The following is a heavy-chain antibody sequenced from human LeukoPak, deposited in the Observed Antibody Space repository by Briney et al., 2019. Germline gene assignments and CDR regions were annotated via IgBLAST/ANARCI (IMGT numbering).Heavy chain of an antibody. V-gene: IGHV3-7*01. J-gene: IGHJ3*02. D-gene: IGHD3-3*01. CDR2: IKQNGREK. Sequence: PGGSLRLSCAASGFTFSSYWMSWVRQAPGKWLEWVANIKQNGREKYYVDSVKGRFTISRDNAKNSLYLQMNSLRAEDTAVYYCARVMGTNTIFGVVTHDAFDIWGQGTMVTVSS. CDR3: ARVMGTNTIFGVVTHDAFDI. CDR1: GFTFSSYW.